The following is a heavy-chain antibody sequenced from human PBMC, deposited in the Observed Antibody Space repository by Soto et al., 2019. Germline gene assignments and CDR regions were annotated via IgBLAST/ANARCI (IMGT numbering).Heavy chain of an antibody. CDR1: GGTFSRYA. CDR2: IIPIFGTA. D-gene: IGHD4-4*01. Sequence: QVQLVQSGAEVKKPGSSVKVSCEASGGTFSRYAISWVRQAPGQGLEWMGGIIPIFGTANYAQKVQGRVTITADDSTNTAYMELSSLRSEDTAVYYCARAERPAPEAGVTTFYYYGLDVWGQGTTVTVSS. V-gene: IGHV1-69*01. J-gene: IGHJ6*02. CDR3: ARAERPAPEAGVTTFYYYGLDV.